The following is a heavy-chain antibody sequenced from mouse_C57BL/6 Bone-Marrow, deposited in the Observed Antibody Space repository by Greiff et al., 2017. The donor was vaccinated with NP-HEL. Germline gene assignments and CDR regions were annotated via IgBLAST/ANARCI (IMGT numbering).Heavy chain of an antibody. CDR1: GYTFTNYW. CDR3: ARYYYGSGYFDY. V-gene: IGHV1-72*01. D-gene: IGHD1-1*01. CDR2: IDPNSGGP. J-gene: IGHJ2*01. Sequence: VQLQQPGAALVKPGASVKLSCKASGYTFTNYWMHWVKQRPGRGLEWIGRIDPNSGGPTYNEKFKSKATLTVDNPSSTAYMQLSSLTSEDSAVYYCARYYYGSGYFDYWGQGTTLTVSS.